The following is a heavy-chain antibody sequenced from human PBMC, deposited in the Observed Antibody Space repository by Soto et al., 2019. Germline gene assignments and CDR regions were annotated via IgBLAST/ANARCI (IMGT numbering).Heavy chain of an antibody. CDR2: ISGSGGST. D-gene: IGHD3-16*01. CDR3: AKEHYDYVWGSSFDD. CDR1: GFTFSSYA. Sequence: EVQLLETGGGLVQPGGSLRLSCAASGFTFSSYAMSWVRQAPGKGLEWVSAISGSGGSTYYADSVKGRFTIYRDNSKNAPYLQMNSLRAEDTAVYYCAKEHYDYVWGSSFDDWGQGTLVTVSS. V-gene: IGHV3-23*01. J-gene: IGHJ4*02.